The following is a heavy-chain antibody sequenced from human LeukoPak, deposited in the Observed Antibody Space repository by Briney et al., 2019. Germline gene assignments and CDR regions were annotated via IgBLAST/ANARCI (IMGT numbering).Heavy chain of an antibody. CDR3: ASTYGDYVGFDY. D-gene: IGHD4-17*01. CDR1: GFTVSSNY. CDR2: IYSGGST. Sequence: GGSLRLSCAASGFTVSSNYMSWVRQAPGKGLEWVSVIYSGGSTYYADSVKGRFTISRDNSKNTLYLQMNSLRAEDTAVYYCASTYGDYVGFDYWGQGTLVTVSS. J-gene: IGHJ4*02. V-gene: IGHV3-53*01.